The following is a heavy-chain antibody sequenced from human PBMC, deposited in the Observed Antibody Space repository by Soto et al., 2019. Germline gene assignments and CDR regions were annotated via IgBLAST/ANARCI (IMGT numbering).Heavy chain of an antibody. V-gene: IGHV3-30*18. CDR3: AKDSDQLLFDYYYYGMEV. J-gene: IGHJ6*02. D-gene: IGHD2-2*01. Sequence: QVQLVESGGGVVQPGGSLRLSCEASGFTFSKFGIHWVRQAPGKGLEWVAVVSSDGSFKYYADSVKGRFTISRDNSKNTLYLQMNSLRPEDTALYYCAKDSDQLLFDYYYYGMEVWGQGTTVTVSS. CDR1: GFTFSKFG. CDR2: VSSDGSFK.